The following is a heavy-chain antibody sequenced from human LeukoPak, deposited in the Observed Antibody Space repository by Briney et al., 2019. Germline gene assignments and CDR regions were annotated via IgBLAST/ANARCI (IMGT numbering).Heavy chain of an antibody. J-gene: IGHJ4*02. Sequence: SSETLSLTCTVSGGSISSYYWSWIRQPPGKGLEWIGYIYYSGSTNYNPSLKSRVTISVDTSKNQFSLKLSSVTAADTAVYYCAREGSGSYSIFDYWGQGTLVTVSS. CDR2: IYYSGST. V-gene: IGHV4-59*01. CDR1: GGSISSYY. CDR3: AREGSGSYSIFDY. D-gene: IGHD3-10*01.